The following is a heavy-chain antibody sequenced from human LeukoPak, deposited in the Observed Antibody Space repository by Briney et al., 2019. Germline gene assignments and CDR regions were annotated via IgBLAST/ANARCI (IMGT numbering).Heavy chain of an antibody. CDR1: GGSFSGYY. CDR3: ARGRLTSCYDY. CDR2: INHCGST. D-gene: IGHD2-2*01. Sequence: PSETLSPTCAVYGGSFSGYYWSWIRQPPGKGLEWIGEINHCGSTNYNPSLKSRVTISVDTSKNQFSLKLSSVTAADTAVYYCARGRLTSCYDYWGQGTLVTVSS. V-gene: IGHV4-34*01. J-gene: IGHJ4*02.